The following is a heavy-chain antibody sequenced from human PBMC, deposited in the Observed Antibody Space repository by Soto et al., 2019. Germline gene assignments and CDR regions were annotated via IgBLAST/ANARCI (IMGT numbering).Heavy chain of an antibody. Sequence: EVQLLESGGGLVQPGGSLRLSCAASGFTFSSYAMSWVRQAPGKGLGWVSAISGSGGSTYYADSVKGRFTISRDNSKNTLYLQMNSLGAEDTAVYYCAKDQVQLWFRDFDYWGQGTLVTVSS. J-gene: IGHJ4*02. CDR2: ISGSGGST. V-gene: IGHV3-23*01. D-gene: IGHD5-18*01. CDR3: AKDQVQLWFRDFDY. CDR1: GFTFSSYA.